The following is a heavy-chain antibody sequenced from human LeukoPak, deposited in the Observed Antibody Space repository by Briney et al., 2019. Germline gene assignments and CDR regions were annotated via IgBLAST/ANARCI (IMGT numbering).Heavy chain of an antibody. V-gene: IGHV3-23*01. J-gene: IGHJ4*02. CDR2: IKSGGGT. CDR3: TKVRPPPGSGWYGGDDY. Sequence: GGSMRLSCAASGFDFNTYFIGWVRHTPWEGLQWVSTIKSGGGTDYADSVKGRFTISRDNSKNTLYLQMNSLRAEDTSIYYCTKVRPPPGSGWYGGDDYWGQGTLVTVSS. CDR1: GFDFNTYF. D-gene: IGHD6-19*01.